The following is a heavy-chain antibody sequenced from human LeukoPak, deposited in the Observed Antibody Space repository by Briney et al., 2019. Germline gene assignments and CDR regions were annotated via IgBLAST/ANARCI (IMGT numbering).Heavy chain of an antibody. CDR3: ARVASGYYGSGSYYKIGYYFDY. CDR1: GGSISSYY. J-gene: IGHJ4*02. V-gene: IGHV4-59*01. Sequence: SETLSLTCTVSGGSISSYYWSWIRQPPGKGLEWIGYIYYSGSTNYNPSLKSRVTISVDTSKNQFSLKLSSVTAADTAVYYCARVASGYYGSGSYYKIGYYFDYWGQGTLVTVSS. D-gene: IGHD3-10*01. CDR2: IYYSGST.